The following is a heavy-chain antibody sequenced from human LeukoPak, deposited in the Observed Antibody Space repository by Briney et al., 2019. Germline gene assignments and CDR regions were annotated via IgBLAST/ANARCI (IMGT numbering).Heavy chain of an antibody. CDR1: GYTFISHV. Sequence: ASVKVSCKASGYTFISHVIHWVRQAPGHRLEWMGWIDTANGNTTYSQKFQGRVTITRDTSASTAYMDLNSPRSEDTAVYYCARGVGYNYGLYYYYGMDVWGQGTTVTVSS. J-gene: IGHJ6*02. CDR2: IDTANGNT. D-gene: IGHD5-18*01. V-gene: IGHV1-3*04. CDR3: ARGVGYNYGLYYYYGMDV.